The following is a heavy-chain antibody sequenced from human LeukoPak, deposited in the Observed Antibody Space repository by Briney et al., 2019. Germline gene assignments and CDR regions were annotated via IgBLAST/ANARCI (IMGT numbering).Heavy chain of an antibody. J-gene: IGHJ4*02. CDR2: IIPILGIA. D-gene: IGHD3-22*01. CDR3: ARDSWHYYDSSGYSDY. CDR1: GGTFISYA. Sequence: SVKVSFTASGGTFISYAISWVRQAPGQGLEWMGRIIPILGIANYAQKFQGRVTITADKSTSTAYMELSSLRSEDTAVYYCARDSWHYYDSSGYSDYWGQGTLVTVSS. V-gene: IGHV1-69*10.